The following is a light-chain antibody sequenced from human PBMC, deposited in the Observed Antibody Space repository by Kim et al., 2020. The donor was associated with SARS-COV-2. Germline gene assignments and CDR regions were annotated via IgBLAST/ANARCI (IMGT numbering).Light chain of an antibody. CDR2: YVN. J-gene: IGLJ3*02. V-gene: IGLV2-11*01. CDR3: CSYAGRYTWV. Sequence: QFALTQPRSVSGSLGQSITISCTGTSDDVGSYNYVSWNQQSPGKAPRLLIYYVNERPSGVPARFSGSKSGNTASLTISGLQAEDEADYYCCSYAGRYTWVFGGGTQLTVL. CDR1: SDDVGSYNY.